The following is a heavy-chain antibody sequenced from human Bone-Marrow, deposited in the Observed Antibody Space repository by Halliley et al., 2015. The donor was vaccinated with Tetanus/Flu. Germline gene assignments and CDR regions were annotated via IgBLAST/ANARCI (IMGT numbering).Heavy chain of an antibody. Sequence: KGLQWVSVIESGGLTNYADSGKGRFIISRDTSKNTVYLQMNSLRAEDTAVYYCARGSWTYWFDPWGPGTLVTVSS. V-gene: IGHV3-66*01. CDR2: IESGGLT. D-gene: IGHD3-3*01. CDR3: ARGSWTYWFDP. J-gene: IGHJ5*02.